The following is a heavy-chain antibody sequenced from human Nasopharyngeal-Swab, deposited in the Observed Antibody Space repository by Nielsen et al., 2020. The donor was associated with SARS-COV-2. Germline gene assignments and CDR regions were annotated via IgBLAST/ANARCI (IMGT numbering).Heavy chain of an antibody. CDR2: ISSSSYI. D-gene: IGHD6-13*01. CDR1: GFTFSSYS. Sequence: GESLKISCAASGFTFSSYSMNWVRQAPGKGLEWVSSISSSSYIYYADSLKGRFTISRDNAKNSLYLQMNSLRAEDSAVYYCARSVGYSSSWYFGGWFDPWGQGTLVTVSS. V-gene: IGHV3-21*01. CDR3: ARSVGYSSSWYFGGWFDP. J-gene: IGHJ5*02.